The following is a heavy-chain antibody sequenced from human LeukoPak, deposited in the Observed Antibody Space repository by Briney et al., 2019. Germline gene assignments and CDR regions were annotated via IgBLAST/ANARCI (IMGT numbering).Heavy chain of an antibody. CDR3: ATATSYGGIDY. CDR1: GGSISSSSYY. D-gene: IGHD4/OR15-4a*01. CDR2: IYYSGST. J-gene: IGHJ4*02. V-gene: IGHV4-39*01. Sequence: SETLSLTCTVSGGSISSSSYYWGWIRQPPGKGLEWIGSIYYSGSTYYNPSLKSRVTISVDTSKNQFSLKLSSVTASDTAVYYCATATSYGGIDYWGQGTLVTVPS.